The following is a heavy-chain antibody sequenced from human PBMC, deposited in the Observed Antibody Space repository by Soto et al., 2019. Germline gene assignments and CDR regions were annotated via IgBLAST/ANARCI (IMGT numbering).Heavy chain of an antibody. Sequence: GSLRLSCAASGFTFRSYSMNCVRQAPGKGLEWVSSISSSSSYIYYADSVKGRFTISRDNAKNSLYLQMNSLRAEDTAVYYCARELKYYYDSSGYYYPGYWGQGTLVTVSS. CDR2: ISSSSSYI. CDR1: GFTFRSYS. CDR3: ARELKYYYDSSGYYYPGY. J-gene: IGHJ4*02. D-gene: IGHD3-22*01. V-gene: IGHV3-21*01.